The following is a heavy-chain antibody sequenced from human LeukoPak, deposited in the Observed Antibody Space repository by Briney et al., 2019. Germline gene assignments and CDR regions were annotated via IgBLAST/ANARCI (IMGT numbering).Heavy chain of an antibody. CDR1: GFTFSSYG. CDR2: IWYDGSNK. CDR3: ARDCGGDCYSEALVY. D-gene: IGHD2-21*02. Sequence: GGPLRLSCAASGFTFSSYGMHWVGQAPGKGLEWGAVIWYDGSNKYYADSVKGRFTISRDNSKNTLYLQMNSLRAEDTAVYYCARDCGGDCYSEALVYWGQGTLVTVSS. V-gene: IGHV3-33*01. J-gene: IGHJ4*02.